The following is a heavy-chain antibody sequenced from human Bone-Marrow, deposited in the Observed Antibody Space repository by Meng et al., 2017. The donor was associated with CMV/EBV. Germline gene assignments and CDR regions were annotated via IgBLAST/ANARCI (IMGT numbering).Heavy chain of an antibody. D-gene: IGHD2-2*01. CDR2: ISTSGKTI. V-gene: IGHV3-48*03. J-gene: IGHJ4*02. Sequence: GGSLRLSCAASGFTFNTYEMNWVRQAPGKGLEWVSHISTSGKTIYYADSVKGRFTISRDNAKNSLYLQLNSLRAEDTAVYYCAGRYCSSTSCLIDYWGQGTLVTVSS. CDR3: AGRYCSSTSCLIDY. CDR1: GFTFNTYE.